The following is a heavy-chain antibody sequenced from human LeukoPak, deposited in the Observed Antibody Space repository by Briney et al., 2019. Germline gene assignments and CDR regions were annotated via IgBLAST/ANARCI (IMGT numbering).Heavy chain of an antibody. CDR1: GGSISSSSYY. D-gene: IGHD6-6*01. CDR3: ARHWGYGSSSLGY. J-gene: IGHJ4*02. Sequence: SETLSLTCTASGGSISSSSYYWGWIRQPPGKGLEWIGSIYYSGSTYYNPSLKSRVTISVDTSKNQFSLKLSSVTAADTAVYYCARHWGYGSSSLGYWGQGTLVTVSS. CDR2: IYYSGST. V-gene: IGHV4-39*01.